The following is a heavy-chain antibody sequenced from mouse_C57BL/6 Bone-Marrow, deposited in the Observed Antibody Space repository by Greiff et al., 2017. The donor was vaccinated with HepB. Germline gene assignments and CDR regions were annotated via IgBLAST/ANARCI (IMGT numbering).Heavy chain of an antibody. V-gene: IGHV1-4*01. CDR1: GYTFTSYT. Sequence: VQLVESGAELARPGASVKMSCKASGYTFTSYTMHWVKQRPGQGLEWIGYINPSSGYTKYNQKFKEKATLTADKSSSTAYMQLSSLTSEDSAVYYCARGEAYYKAWFAYWGQGTLVTVSA. CDR3: ARGEAYYKAWFAY. CDR2: INPSSGYT. J-gene: IGHJ3*01. D-gene: IGHD2-12*01.